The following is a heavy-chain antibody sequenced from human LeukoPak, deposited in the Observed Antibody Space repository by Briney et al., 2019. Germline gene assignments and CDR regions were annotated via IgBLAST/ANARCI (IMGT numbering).Heavy chain of an antibody. V-gene: IGHV5-51*01. CDR3: ARCYYGDWRTFDY. CDR2: FYPGDSDT. CDR1: GYSFTSYW. J-gene: IGHJ4*02. D-gene: IGHD4-17*01. Sequence: GESLKISCKGSGYSFTSYWIGWVRQMPGKGLEWMGIFYPGDSDTRYSPSFQGQVTISADKSISTAYLQWSRLKASDTAMYYCARCYYGDWRTFDYWGQGTLVTVSS.